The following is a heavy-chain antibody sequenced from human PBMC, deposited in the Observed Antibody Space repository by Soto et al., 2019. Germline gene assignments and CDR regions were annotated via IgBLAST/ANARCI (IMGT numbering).Heavy chain of an antibody. D-gene: IGHD3-10*01. J-gene: IGHJ4*02. CDR1: GFTFSSYA. CDR3: AKFPGGGKAKARGVGY. CDR2: ISGSGGST. V-gene: IGHV3-23*01. Sequence: EVQLLESGGGLVQPGGSLRLSCAASGFTFSSYAMSWVRQAPGKGLEWVSAISGSGGSTYYADSVKGRFTISRDNSKNTLYLQMNSLRAEDTAVYYCAKFPGGGKAKARGVGYWGQGTLVTVSS.